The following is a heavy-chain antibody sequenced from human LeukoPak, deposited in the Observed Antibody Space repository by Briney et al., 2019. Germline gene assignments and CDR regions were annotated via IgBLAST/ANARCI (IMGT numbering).Heavy chain of an antibody. CDR1: GGSISTSRYY. D-gene: IGHD3-9*01. V-gene: IGHV4-39*07. CDR3: ARFRYYDILTGRYYYGMDV. J-gene: IGHJ6*02. CDR2: INHSGST. Sequence: SETLSLTCTVSGGSISTSRYYWGWIRQPPGKGLEWIGEINHSGSTNYNPSLKSRVTISVDTSKNQFSLKLSSVTAADTAVYYCARFRYYDILTGRYYYGMDVWGQGTTVTVSS.